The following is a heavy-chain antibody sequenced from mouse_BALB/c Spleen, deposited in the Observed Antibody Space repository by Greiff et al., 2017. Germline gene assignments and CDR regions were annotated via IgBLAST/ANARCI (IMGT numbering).Heavy chain of an antibody. CDR3: ARHAGDGYLDY. J-gene: IGHJ2*01. CDR2: ISNGGGST. D-gene: IGHD2-3*01. Sequence: EVQGVESGGGLVQPGGSLKLSCAASGFTFSSYTMSWVRQTPEKRLEWVAYISNGGGSTYYPDTVKGRFTISRDNAKNTLYLQMSSLKSEDTAMYYCARHAGDGYLDYWGQGTTLTVSA. CDR1: GFTFSSYT. V-gene: IGHV5-12-2*01.